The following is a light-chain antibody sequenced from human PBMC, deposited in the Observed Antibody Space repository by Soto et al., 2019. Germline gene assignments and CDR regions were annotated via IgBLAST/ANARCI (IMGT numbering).Light chain of an antibody. J-gene: IGKJ2*01. V-gene: IGKV4-1*01. CDR2: WAS. Sequence: IVMTQSPDSLAVSLGERATINCKSSQSALYSSNNKNYLAWYQQKPGQSPKLLIYWASTRESGVPDRFSGSGSGTDFTLTISSLQAEDVAVYYCQQYYSTPPYTFGQGTKLEIK. CDR1: QSALYSSNNKNY. CDR3: QQYYSTPPYT.